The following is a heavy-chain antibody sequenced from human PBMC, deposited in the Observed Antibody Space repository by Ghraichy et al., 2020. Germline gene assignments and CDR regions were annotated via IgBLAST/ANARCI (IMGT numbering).Heavy chain of an antibody. Sequence: GGSLRLSCAASGFIFSSYGMHWVRQAPGKGLEWVAVISYHGRNKYYADSVKGRFTISRDNSKNTLYLEMSSLRGEDTAVYYCATDLGIAVAGTRGDQWGQATLVTVSS. CDR2: ISYHGRNK. D-gene: IGHD6-19*01. J-gene: IGHJ5*02. CDR1: GFIFSSYG. V-gene: IGHV3-30*03. CDR3: ATDLGIAVAGTRGDQ.